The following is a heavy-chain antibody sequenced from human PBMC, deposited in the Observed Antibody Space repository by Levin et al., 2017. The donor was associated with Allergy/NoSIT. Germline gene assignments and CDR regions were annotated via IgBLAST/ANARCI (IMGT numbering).Heavy chain of an antibody. CDR1: GGSISSYY. J-gene: IGHJ4*02. D-gene: IGHD6-19*01. CDR2: IYYSGST. V-gene: IGHV4-59*01. CDR3: ARTPAGSSGWYPLDY. Sequence: SETLSLTCTVSGGSISSYYWSWIRQPPGKGLEWIGYIYYSGSTNYNPSLKSRVTISVDTSKNQFSLKLSSVTAADTAVYYCARTPAGSSGWYPLDYWGQGTLVTVSS.